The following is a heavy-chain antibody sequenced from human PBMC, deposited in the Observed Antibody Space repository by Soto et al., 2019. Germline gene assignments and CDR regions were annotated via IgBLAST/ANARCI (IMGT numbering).Heavy chain of an antibody. V-gene: IGHV4-30-4*01. D-gene: IGHD1-1*01. CDR1: GDSISSSDYY. CDR2: IFYSGTT. Sequence: PLETLSLTCTVSGDSISSSDYYWSWIPQTPGKGLGGVGHIFYSGTTYYNPSLKSRLTISVDTSKNHFSLRLTSVTAADTAVYYCARDLWVEPELYYYGMDVWGQGTTVTVS. CDR3: ARDLWVEPELYYYGMDV. J-gene: IGHJ6*02.